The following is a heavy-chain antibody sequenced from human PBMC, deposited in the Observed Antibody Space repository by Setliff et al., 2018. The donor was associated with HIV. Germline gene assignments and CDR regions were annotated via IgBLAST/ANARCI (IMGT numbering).Heavy chain of an antibody. CDR2: IYYSGST. D-gene: IGHD1-26*01. CDR1: GDSVSSRSYY. V-gene: IGHV4-61*01. Sequence: SETLSLTCTVSGDSVSSRSYYWSWIRQPPGKGLEWIGYIYYSGSTNYNPSLKSRVTISRDNSKNTLYLQMNSLRVEDTAVYYCLKYLQRGGSYDYWGRGTLVTVSS. J-gene: IGHJ4*02. CDR3: LKYLQRGGSYDY.